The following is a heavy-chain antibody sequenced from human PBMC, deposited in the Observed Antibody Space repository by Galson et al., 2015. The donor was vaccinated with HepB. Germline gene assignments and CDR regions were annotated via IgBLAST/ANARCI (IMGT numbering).Heavy chain of an antibody. CDR2: IYWDDDK. CDR3: AHSRSSGSPEPLDYFDY. V-gene: IGHV2-5*02. D-gene: IGHD3-10*01. CDR1: GFSLSTSGVG. Sequence: PALVKPTQPLTLTCTFSGFSLSTSGVGVGWIRQPPGKALEWLALIYWDDDKRYSPSLKSRLTITKDTSKNQVVLTMTNMDPVDTATYYCAHSRSSGSPEPLDYFDYWGQGTLVTVSS. J-gene: IGHJ4*02.